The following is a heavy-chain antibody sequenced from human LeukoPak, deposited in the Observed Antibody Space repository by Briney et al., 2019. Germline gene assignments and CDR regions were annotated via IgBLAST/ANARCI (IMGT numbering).Heavy chain of an antibody. D-gene: IGHD2-2*01. Sequence: SVKVSCKASGGTFSSCAISWVRQAPGQGLEWMGGIIPIFGTANYAQKFQGRVTITADESTSTAYMELSSLRSEDTAVYYCARTYQPPPRYYMDVWGKGTTVTVSS. CDR3: ARTYQPPPRYYMDV. CDR1: GGTFSSCA. V-gene: IGHV1-69*13. CDR2: IIPIFGTA. J-gene: IGHJ6*03.